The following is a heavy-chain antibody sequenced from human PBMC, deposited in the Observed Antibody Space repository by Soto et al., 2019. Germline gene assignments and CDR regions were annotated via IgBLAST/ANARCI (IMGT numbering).Heavy chain of an antibody. Sequence: QVQLVQSGAEVKKPGSSVKVSCKASGGTFSSYAISWVRQAPGQGLEWMGGIIPIFGTANYAQKFQGRVTITADESTSTAYMELSSMRSEDTAVYYRASALWVSAGRYYFDYWGQGTRVTVSS. J-gene: IGHJ4*02. D-gene: IGHD6-13*01. CDR3: ASALWVSAGRYYFDY. CDR1: GGTFSSYA. CDR2: IIPIFGTA. V-gene: IGHV1-69*01.